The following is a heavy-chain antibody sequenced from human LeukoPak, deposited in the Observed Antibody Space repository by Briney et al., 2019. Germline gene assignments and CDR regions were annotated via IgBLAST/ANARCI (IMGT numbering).Heavy chain of an antibody. CDR2: MNPNSGNT. D-gene: IGHD6-13*01. CDR1: GYTFTSYD. J-gene: IGHJ4*02. Sequence: GASVKVSCKASGYTFTSYDINWVRQAPGQGLEWMGWMNPNSGNTGYAQKFQRRVTMTRNTSISTAYMELSSLRSEDTAVYYCASPSVSSSPYYFDSWGQGTLVTVSS. CDR3: ASPSVSSSPYYFDS. V-gene: IGHV1-8*01.